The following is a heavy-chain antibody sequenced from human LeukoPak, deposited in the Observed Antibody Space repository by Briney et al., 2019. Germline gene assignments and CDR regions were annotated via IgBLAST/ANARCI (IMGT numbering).Heavy chain of an antibody. CDR2: ISSSGSTI. D-gene: IGHD2-2*01. Sequence: GGSLRLSCAASGFTFSDYYMSWIRQAPGKGLEWVSYISSSGSTIYYADSVKGRFTISRDNAKNSLYLQMNSLRAEDTAVYYCARAGIVVVSAAPGRYNWFDPWGQGTLVTVSS. CDR1: GFTFSDYY. J-gene: IGHJ5*02. CDR3: ARAGIVVVSAAPGRYNWFDP. V-gene: IGHV3-11*01.